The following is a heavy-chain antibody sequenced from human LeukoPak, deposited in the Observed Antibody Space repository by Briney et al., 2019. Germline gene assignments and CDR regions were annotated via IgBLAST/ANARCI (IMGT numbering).Heavy chain of an antibody. CDR2: IYYSGST. J-gene: IGHJ4*02. D-gene: IGHD3-3*01. V-gene: IGHV4-39*01. CDR3: ARADYYDFWSGYQSPYFDY. CDR1: GGSISSSSYY. Sequence: KTSETLSLTCTVSGGSISSSSYYWGWIRQPPGKGLEWIGSIYYSGSTYYNPSLKSRVTISVDTSKNQFSLKLSSVTAADTAVYYCARADYYDFWSGYQSPYFDYWGQGTLVTVSS.